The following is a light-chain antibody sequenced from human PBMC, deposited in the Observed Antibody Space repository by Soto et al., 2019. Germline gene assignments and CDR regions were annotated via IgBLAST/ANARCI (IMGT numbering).Light chain of an antibody. J-gene: IGKJ2*01. CDR1: QSVSSY. V-gene: IGKV3-11*01. Sequence: EIVLTQSPATLSLSPGERATLSCRASQSVSSYLAWYKQKPGQAPRLLIYDASNRGTGIPARFSGSGSGTVFTLTISSLEPEDFAVYYCQQRSNWPRTFGQGTKLEIK. CDR3: QQRSNWPRT. CDR2: DAS.